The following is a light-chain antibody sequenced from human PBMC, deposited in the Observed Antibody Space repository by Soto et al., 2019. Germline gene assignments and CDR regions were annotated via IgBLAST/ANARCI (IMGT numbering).Light chain of an antibody. V-gene: IGKV1-6*01. J-gene: IGKJ1*01. CDR3: LQHYDFPPT. Sequence: AIQLTQSPSSLSASVGARVTITCRASQGIRDDLAWFQQSPGKAPKVLIYATANLQSGVPSRFSGSGSGTEFALTITSLQPEDFATYYCLQHYDFPPTFGQGTKVE. CDR2: ATA. CDR1: QGIRDD.